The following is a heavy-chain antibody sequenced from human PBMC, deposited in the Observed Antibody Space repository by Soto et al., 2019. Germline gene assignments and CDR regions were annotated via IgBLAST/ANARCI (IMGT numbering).Heavy chain of an antibody. CDR2: ISAYNGNT. Sequence: ASVKVSCKASGYTLSRYGISWGRQAPGQGLEWMGWISAYNGNTNYAQKLQGRVTMTTDTSTSTAYMELRSLRSDDTAVYYCARDEYSSSVNWFDPWGQGTLVTVSS. CDR1: GYTLSRYG. D-gene: IGHD6-6*01. CDR3: ARDEYSSSVNWFDP. V-gene: IGHV1-18*01. J-gene: IGHJ5*02.